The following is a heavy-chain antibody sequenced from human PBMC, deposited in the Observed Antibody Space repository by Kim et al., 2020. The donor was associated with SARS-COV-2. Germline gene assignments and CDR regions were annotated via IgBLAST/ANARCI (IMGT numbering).Heavy chain of an antibody. D-gene: IGHD6-13*01. Sequence: GGSLRLSCAASGFTFSSYAMSWVRQAPGKGLEWVSAISGSGGSTYYADSVKGRFTISRDNSKNTLYLQMNSLRAEDTAVYYCAKRVGQQLVLRYYGMDVWGQGTTVTVSS. CDR1: GFTFSSYA. V-gene: IGHV3-23*01. CDR3: AKRVGQQLVLRYYGMDV. CDR2: ISGSGGST. J-gene: IGHJ6*02.